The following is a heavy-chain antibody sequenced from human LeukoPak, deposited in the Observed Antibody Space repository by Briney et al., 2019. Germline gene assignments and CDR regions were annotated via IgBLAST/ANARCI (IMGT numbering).Heavy chain of an antibody. CDR2: TRNKANSYTT. J-gene: IGHJ4*02. CDR3: ARVPVVTAINSAFDY. Sequence: QPGGSLRLSCAASGFTFSDHYMDWVRQAPGKGLEWVGRTRNKANSYTTEYAASVKGRFTISRDDSKNSLYLQMNSLKTEDTAVYYCARVPVVTAINSAFDYWGQGTLVTVSS. D-gene: IGHD2-21*02. CDR1: GFTFSDHY. V-gene: IGHV3-72*01.